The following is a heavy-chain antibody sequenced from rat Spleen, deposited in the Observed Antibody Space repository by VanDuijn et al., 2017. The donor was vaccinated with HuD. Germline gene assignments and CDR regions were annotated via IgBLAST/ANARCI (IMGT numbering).Heavy chain of an antibody. V-gene: IGHV3-3*01. D-gene: IGHD1-12*02. CDR3: ARSEGTHYYLPFAD. Sequence: EVQLQESGPGLVKPSQSLSLTCSVTGSSISSTYRWNWIRKFPGKKLEWMGYINSAGSSNYNPSLKSRISTTRDTSKNQFFLQVNSVTTEDTAPYFCARSEGTHYYLPFADWGQGTLVTVSS. CDR2: INSAGSS. J-gene: IGHJ3*01. CDR1: GSSISSTYR.